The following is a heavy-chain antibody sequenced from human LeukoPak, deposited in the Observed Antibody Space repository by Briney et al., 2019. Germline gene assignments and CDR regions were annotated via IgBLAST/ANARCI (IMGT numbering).Heavy chain of an antibody. CDR3: ARLVPSYDSNGYFDY. Sequence: GESLKISCEGSGYRFSDCWIGWVRQMPDKGLEWMGIIYIGDSDTRYSPSFQGQVTISADKSISTAYLQWSSLRASDTAMYYCARLVPSYDSNGYFDYWGQGTLVTVSS. CDR2: IYIGDSDT. V-gene: IGHV5-51*01. J-gene: IGHJ4*02. D-gene: IGHD3-22*01. CDR1: GYRFSDCW.